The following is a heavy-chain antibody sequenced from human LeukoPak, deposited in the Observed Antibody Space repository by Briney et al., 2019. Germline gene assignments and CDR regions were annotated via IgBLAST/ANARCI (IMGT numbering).Heavy chain of an antibody. J-gene: IGHJ4*02. CDR2: IYYSGTT. CDR1: GGSISSYY. Sequence: SETLSLACTVSGGSISSYYWSWIRQPPGKGLEWIGYIYYSGTTNYNPSLKSRVTISVDTSKNQFSLKLSSVTAADTAVYYCARFYTALLYCSGGSCRPRFDYWGQGTLVTVSS. CDR3: ARFYTALLYCSGGSCRPRFDY. D-gene: IGHD2-15*01. V-gene: IGHV4-59*12.